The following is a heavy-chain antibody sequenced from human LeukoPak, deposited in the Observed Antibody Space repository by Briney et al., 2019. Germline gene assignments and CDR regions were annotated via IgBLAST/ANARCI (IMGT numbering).Heavy chain of an antibody. CDR1: GGTFSSYA. CDR3: ARESPYYDSSGYYSGHFDF. Sequence: SVKVSCKASGGTFSSYAISWVRQAPGQGLEWMGGIIPIFGTANYAQKFQGRVTITADESTSTAYMELSSLRSEDTAVYYCARESPYYDSSGYYSGHFDFWGQGTLVTVSS. J-gene: IGHJ4*02. V-gene: IGHV1-69*01. CDR2: IIPIFGTA. D-gene: IGHD3-22*01.